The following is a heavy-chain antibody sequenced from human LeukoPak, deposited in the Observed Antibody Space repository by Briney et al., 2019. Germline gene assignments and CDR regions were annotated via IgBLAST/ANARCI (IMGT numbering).Heavy chain of an antibody. CDR3: ARSLPYGTTWYGRSDF. CDR2: IKRDGSKK. CDR1: GFPFSSYW. J-gene: IGHJ4*02. V-gene: IGHV3-7*03. Sequence: GGSLRLSCVASGFPFSSYWMTWVRQAPGKGLEWVANIKRDGSKKSYVDSVKGRFTIFRDNAMNSLYLQMNSLRAEDTAIYYCARSLPYGTTWYGRSDFWGQGTLVTVSS. D-gene: IGHD6-13*01.